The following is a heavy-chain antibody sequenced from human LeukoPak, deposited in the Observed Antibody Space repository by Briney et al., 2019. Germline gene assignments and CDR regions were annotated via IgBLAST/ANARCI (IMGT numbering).Heavy chain of an antibody. CDR3: AKGGWNNWFDP. CDR2: TSASGSST. J-gene: IGHJ5*02. CDR1: GFTFSSYA. V-gene: IGHV3-23*01. D-gene: IGHD6-19*01. Sequence: GGSLRLSCAASGFTFSSYAVSWVRQAPGKGLELVSTTSASGSSTYYADSVQGRFTISRDNSKKTVYLQMNSLRAEDTAVYYCAKGGWNNWFDPWGQGTLVIVSS.